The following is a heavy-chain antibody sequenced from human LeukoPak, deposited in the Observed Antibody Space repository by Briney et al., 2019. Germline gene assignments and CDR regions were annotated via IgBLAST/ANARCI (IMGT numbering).Heavy chain of an antibody. CDR3: AIGTAGTTVTLFDY. D-gene: IGHD4-17*01. CDR2: IIPIFGTA. V-gene: IGHV1-69*13. Sequence: ASVKVSYKASGGTFSSYAISWVRQAPGQGLEWMGGIIPIFGTANYAQKFQGRVTITADESTSTAYMELSSLRSEDTAVYYCAIGTAGTTVTLFDYWGQGTLVTVSS. J-gene: IGHJ4*02. CDR1: GGTFSSYA.